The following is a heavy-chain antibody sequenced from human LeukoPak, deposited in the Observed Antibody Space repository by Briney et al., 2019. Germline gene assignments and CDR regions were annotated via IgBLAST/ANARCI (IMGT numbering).Heavy chain of an antibody. CDR3: ARFKYPHAEYFQH. D-gene: IGHD2-2*01. J-gene: IGHJ1*01. CDR1: GYGFTSYW. CDR2: IYPGDSDT. Sequence: GESLKISCKGSGYGFTSYWIGWVRQMPGKGLEWMGIIYPGDSDTRYSPSFQGQVTISADKSISTAYLQWSSLKASDTAMYYCARFKYPHAEYFQHWGQGTLVTVSS. V-gene: IGHV5-51*01.